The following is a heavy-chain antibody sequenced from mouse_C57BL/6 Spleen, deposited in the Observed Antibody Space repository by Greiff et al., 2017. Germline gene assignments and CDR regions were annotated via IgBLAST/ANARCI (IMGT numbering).Heavy chain of an antibody. CDR2: IHPNSGST. CDR3: ARGGYCSRPDYWYFDV. D-gene: IGHD1-1*01. V-gene: IGHV1-64*01. J-gene: IGHJ1*03. CDR1: GYTFTSYW. Sequence: QVQLQQPGAELVKPGASVKLSCKASGYTFTSYWMHWVKQRPGQGLEWIGMIHPNSGSTNYNEKFKSKATLTVDKSSSTAYMQLSSLTSEDSAVYYCARGGYCSRPDYWYFDVWGTGATVTVSS.